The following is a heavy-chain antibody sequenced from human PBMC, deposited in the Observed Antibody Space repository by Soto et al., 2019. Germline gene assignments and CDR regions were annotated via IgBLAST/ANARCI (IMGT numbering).Heavy chain of an antibody. CDR2: ISHSGST. J-gene: IGHJ4*01. CDR1: GESINSSHG. CDR3: AARHFWSGPWTDTRLEY. V-gene: IGHV4-4*02. Sequence: PSETRSLTCAVFGESINSSHGWYWVRQPPGKGLEWIAEISHSGSTNYNPSLTSRVTISVDKSKNRFSLKLTSVTAADTAVYYCAARHFWSGPWTDTRLEYRGQGTLVTGSS. D-gene: IGHD3-3*02.